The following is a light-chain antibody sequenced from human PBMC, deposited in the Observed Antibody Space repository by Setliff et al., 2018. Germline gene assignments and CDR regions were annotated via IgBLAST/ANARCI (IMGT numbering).Light chain of an antibody. J-gene: IGLJ2*01. V-gene: IGLV1-44*01. CDR3: AAWDDSLSAVV. Sequence: QSVLTQPPSASGTPGQRVTISCSGSSSNIGSNTVNWYQQLPGTAPKLLIYSNNQRPSGVPDRFSGSKSGTSASLAISGLQSEDETTYYCAAWDDSLSAVVFGGGT. CDR1: SSNIGSNT. CDR2: SNN.